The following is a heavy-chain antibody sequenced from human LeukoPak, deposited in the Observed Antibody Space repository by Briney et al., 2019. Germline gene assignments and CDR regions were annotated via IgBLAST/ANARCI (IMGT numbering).Heavy chain of an antibody. J-gene: IGHJ5*02. CDR2: IYYSGST. Sequence: PSETLSLTCTVSGGSISSHYWSWIRQPPGKGLEWIGYIYYSGSTNYNPSLKSRVSISLDMSNNQFSLKLKFVTAADTAVYYCARAELAPSWFDPWGQGTLVTVSS. CDR3: ARAELAPSWFDP. CDR1: GGSISSHY. D-gene: IGHD6-13*01. V-gene: IGHV4-59*08.